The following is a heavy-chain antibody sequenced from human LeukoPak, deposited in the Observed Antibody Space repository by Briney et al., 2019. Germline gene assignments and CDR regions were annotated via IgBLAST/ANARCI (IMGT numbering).Heavy chain of an antibody. CDR2: IKTDGSTT. CDR1: GFTFSSSW. V-gene: IGHV3-74*01. Sequence: GGSLRLSCAVSGFTFSSSWMHWVRQAPGKGLVWVSHIKTDGSTTAYADSVKGRFTISRDNAKNTLYLQMNSLRAEDTAVYYCARDRGTVTSRYFDYWGQGTLVTVSS. J-gene: IGHJ4*02. CDR3: ARDRGTVTSRYFDY. D-gene: IGHD4-17*01.